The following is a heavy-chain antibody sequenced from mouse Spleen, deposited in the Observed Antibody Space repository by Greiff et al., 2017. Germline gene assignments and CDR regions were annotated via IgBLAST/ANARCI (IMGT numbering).Heavy chain of an antibody. V-gene: IGHV1-69*01. CDR1: GYTFTSYW. Sequence: VQLQQPGAELVMPGASVKLSCKASGYTFTSYWMHWVKQRPGQGLEWIGEIDPSDSYTNYNQKFKGKATLTVDKSSSTAYMQLSSLTSEDSAVYYCARGTARATNFDYWGQGTTLTVSS. D-gene: IGHD3-2*01. CDR3: ARGTARATNFDY. CDR2: IDPSDSYT. J-gene: IGHJ2*01.